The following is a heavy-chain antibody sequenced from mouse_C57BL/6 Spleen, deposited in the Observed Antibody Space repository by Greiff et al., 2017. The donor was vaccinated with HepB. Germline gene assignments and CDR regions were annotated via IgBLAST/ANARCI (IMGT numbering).Heavy chain of an antibody. CDR2: ISSGSSTI. J-gene: IGHJ2*01. CDR1: GFTFSDYG. V-gene: IGHV5-17*01. D-gene: IGHD2-5*01. CDR3: ARDYNNYEGGYFDY. Sequence: EVQLVESGGGLVKPGGSLKLSCAASGFTFSDYGMHWVRQAPEKGLEWVAYISSGSSTIYYADTVKGRFTISRDNAKNTLFLQMTSLRYEDTAMYYCARDYNNYEGGYFDYWGQGTTLTVSS.